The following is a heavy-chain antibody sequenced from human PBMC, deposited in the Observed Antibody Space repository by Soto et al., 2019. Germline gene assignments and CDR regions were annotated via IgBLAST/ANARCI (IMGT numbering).Heavy chain of an antibody. CDR3: ARLGIAVAGTYGMDV. D-gene: IGHD6-19*01. CDR2: IYPGNSNT. CDR1: GYSFTNYW. Sequence: PGESLKISCQGSGYSFTNYWIGWVRQMPVTGLEWLGIIYPGNSNTRYSPSFEGQVTMSADKSINTAYLQWSSLKASDTAMYYCARLGIAVAGTYGMDVWGQGTTVTVSS. J-gene: IGHJ6*02. V-gene: IGHV5-51*01.